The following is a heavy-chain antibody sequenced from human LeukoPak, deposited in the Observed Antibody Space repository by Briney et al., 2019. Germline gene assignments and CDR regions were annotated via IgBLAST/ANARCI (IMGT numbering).Heavy chain of an antibody. CDR2: IIPIFGTA. CDR1: GGTFSSYA. CDR3: ASDRNRYYDILTGYSNWFDP. D-gene: IGHD3-9*01. V-gene: IGHV1-69*13. Sequence: ASVTVSCKASGGTFSSYAISWVRQAPGQGLGWMGGIIPIFGTANYAQKFQGRVTITADESTSTAYMELSSLRSEDTAVYYCASDRNRYYDILTGYSNWFDPWGQGTLVTVSS. J-gene: IGHJ5*02.